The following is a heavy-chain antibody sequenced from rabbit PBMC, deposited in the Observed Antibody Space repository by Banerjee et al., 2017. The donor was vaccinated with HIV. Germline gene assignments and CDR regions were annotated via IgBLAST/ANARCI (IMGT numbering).Heavy chain of an antibody. J-gene: IGHJ4*01. CDR3: ARDGGYKFDDNRYFTL. CDR2: IYAANSGNT. Sequence: QSLEESGGDLVKPGASLTLTCTASGFSFSSSYYMCWVRQAPGKGLEWIGCIYAANSGNTYYASWAKGRFTISKTSSTTVTLQMTSLTAADTATYFCARDGGYKFDDNRYFTLWGQGTLVTDS. CDR1: GFSFSSSYY. V-gene: IGHV1S40*01. D-gene: IGHD2-1*01.